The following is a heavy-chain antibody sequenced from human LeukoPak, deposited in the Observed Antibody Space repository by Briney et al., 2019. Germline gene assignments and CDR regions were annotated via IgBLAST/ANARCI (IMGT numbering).Heavy chain of an antibody. Sequence: SETLSLTCTVSGGSISSYYWSWIRQPPGKGLEWIGYIYYSGSTNYNPSLKSRVTISVDTSKNQFSLKLSSVTAADTAVYYCARHNYYDSSGAFDIWGQGTIVTVSS. CDR2: IYYSGST. V-gene: IGHV4-59*01. D-gene: IGHD3-22*01. CDR1: GGSISSYY. CDR3: ARHNYYDSSGAFDI. J-gene: IGHJ3*02.